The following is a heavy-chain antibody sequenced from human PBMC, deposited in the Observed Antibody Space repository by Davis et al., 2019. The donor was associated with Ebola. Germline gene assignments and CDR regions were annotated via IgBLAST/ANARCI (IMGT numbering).Heavy chain of an antibody. J-gene: IGHJ6*02. Sequence: ASVKVSCKASGYTFTSYYMHWVRQAPGQGLEWMGIINPSGGSTSYAQKFQGRVTMTRDTSTSTVYMELSSLRSEDTAVYYCARDYCSSTSCPVYYYYGMDVWGQGTTVTVSS. CDR2: INPSGGST. V-gene: IGHV1-46*01. D-gene: IGHD2-2*01. CDR3: ARDYCSSTSCPVYYYYGMDV. CDR1: GYTFTSYY.